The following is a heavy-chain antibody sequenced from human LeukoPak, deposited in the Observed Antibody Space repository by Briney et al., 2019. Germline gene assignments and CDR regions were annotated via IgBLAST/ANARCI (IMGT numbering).Heavy chain of an antibody. CDR2: ISYDGSNK. Sequence: PGGSLRLSCAASGFTFSSYGMHWVRQAPGKGLEWVAVISYDGSNKYYADSVKGRFTISRDNSKNTLYLQMNSLRAEDTAVYYCARDFQNPVFGVVIPGTFDYWXXXTLVTVSS. CDR1: GFTFSSYG. CDR3: ARDFQNPVFGVVIPGTFDY. D-gene: IGHD3-3*01. V-gene: IGHV3-30*03. J-gene: IGHJ4*01.